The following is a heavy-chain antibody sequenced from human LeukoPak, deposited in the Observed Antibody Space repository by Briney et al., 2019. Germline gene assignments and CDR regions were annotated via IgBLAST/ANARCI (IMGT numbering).Heavy chain of an antibody. CDR3: ARSNSMTTVTTPYYYYYGMDV. J-gene: IGHJ6*02. Sequence: GGSLRLSCAASGCTVSSNYLTWVRQAPGKGLEWVSVIHSGGSTYYADSVKGRFTISRDNSKNTLYLQMNSLRAEDTAVYYCARSNSMTTVTTPYYYYYGMDVWGQGTTVTVSS. V-gene: IGHV3-66*01. CDR2: IHSGGST. CDR1: GCTVSSNY. D-gene: IGHD4-17*01.